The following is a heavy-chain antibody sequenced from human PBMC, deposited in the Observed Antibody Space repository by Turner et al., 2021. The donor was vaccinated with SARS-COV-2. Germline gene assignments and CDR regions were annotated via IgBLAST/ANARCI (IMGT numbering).Heavy chain of an antibody. CDR2: IYYSGSN. D-gene: IGHD3-9*01. J-gene: IGHJ4*02. CDR1: GGSISSGAYY. Sequence: QVQLQESGPGLVQPSQPLSLTCPVSGGSISSGAYYWSWIRQHPGKGLEWIGYIYYSGSNYYNPSLKSRVTISVDTSKNQFALKLSSVTAADTAVYYCARAGTDWLQYYYFDYWGQGTLVTVSS. V-gene: IGHV4-31*03. CDR3: ARAGTDWLQYYYFDY.